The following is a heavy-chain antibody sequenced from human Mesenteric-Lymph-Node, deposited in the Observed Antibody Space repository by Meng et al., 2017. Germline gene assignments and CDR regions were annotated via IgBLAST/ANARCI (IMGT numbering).Heavy chain of an antibody. CDR2: MSGSGGSA. CDR3: AKDRYTSTLKAHWYFDL. V-gene: IGHV3-23*01. Sequence: GESLKISCAASGFTFNKYTMTWVRQAPGKGLQWVSSMSGSGGSADYADSVKGRFTISRDNSKNTLYLEMNSLRAEDTAVYFCAKDRYTSTLKAHWYFDLWGPGTLVTVSS. CDR1: GFTFNKYT. D-gene: IGHD4-17*01. J-gene: IGHJ2*01.